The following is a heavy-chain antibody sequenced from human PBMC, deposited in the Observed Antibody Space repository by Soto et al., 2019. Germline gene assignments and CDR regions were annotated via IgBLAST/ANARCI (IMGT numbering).Heavy chain of an antibody. CDR2: INPNSGGT. CDR1: GYTFTGYY. D-gene: IGHD2-15*01. J-gene: IGHJ6*02. V-gene: IGHV1-2*04. CDR3: ARDPQPYCSGGSCYSVKGMDV. Sequence: ASVKVSCNASGYTFTGYYMHLVRQAPGQGLEWMGWINPNSGGTNYAQKFQGWVTMTRDTSISTAYMELSRLRSDDTAVYYCARDPQPYCSGGSCYSVKGMDVWGQGTTVTVSS.